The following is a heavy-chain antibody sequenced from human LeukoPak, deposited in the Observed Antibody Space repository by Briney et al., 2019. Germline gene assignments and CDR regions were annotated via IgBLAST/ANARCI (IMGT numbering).Heavy chain of an antibody. D-gene: IGHD6-19*01. Sequence: PGGSLRLSCAASGFSFSSYSLNWVRQAPGKGLEWVSYISSSSSTIYYADSVKGRFTISRDNAKNSLYLQMNSLRAEDTAVYYCARDSVRVAGTPFDYWGQGTLVTVSS. V-gene: IGHV3-48*01. CDR2: ISSSSSTI. J-gene: IGHJ4*02. CDR1: GFSFSSYS. CDR3: ARDSVRVAGTPFDY.